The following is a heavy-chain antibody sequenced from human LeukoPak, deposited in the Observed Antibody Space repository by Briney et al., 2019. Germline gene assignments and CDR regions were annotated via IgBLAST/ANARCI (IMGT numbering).Heavy chain of an antibody. V-gene: IGHV4-30-4*01. CDR3: ARGKGLEQQLVLNWFDP. Sequence: SETLSLTCTVSGGSISSYYWSWIRQPPGKGLEWIGYIYYSGNTYYNPSLKSRVTISVDTSKNQFSLKLSSVTAADTAVYYCARGKGLEQQLVLNWFDPWGQGTLVTVSS. J-gene: IGHJ5*02. D-gene: IGHD6-13*01. CDR1: GGSISSYY. CDR2: IYYSGNT.